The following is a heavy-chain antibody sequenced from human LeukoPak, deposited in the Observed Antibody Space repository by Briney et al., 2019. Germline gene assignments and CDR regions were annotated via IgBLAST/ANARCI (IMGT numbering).Heavy chain of an antibody. D-gene: IGHD3-22*01. CDR1: GFTLSNVW. V-gene: IGHV3-21*01. CDR3: ARDLYDSSGYYFSPGYYYYGMDV. Sequence: GGSLRLSCAASGFTLSNVWMNWVRQAPGKGLEWVSSISSSRSYIYYADSVKGRFTISRDNAKNSLYLQMNSLRAEDTAVYYCARDLYDSSGYYFSPGYYYYGMDVWGQGTTVTVSS. CDR2: ISSSRSYI. J-gene: IGHJ6*02.